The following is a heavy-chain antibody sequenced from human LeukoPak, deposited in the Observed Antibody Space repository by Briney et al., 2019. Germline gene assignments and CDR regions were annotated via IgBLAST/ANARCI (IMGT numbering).Heavy chain of an antibody. D-gene: IGHD3-16*01. CDR2: IYYSGST. Sequence: SETLSLTCTVSGGSISSGGYYWSWIRQHPGKGLEWIGYIYYSGSTYYNPSLMSRVTISVDTSKNQFSLKLSSVTAADTAVYYCATLVMALFFLDPWGQGTLVTVSS. V-gene: IGHV4-31*03. CDR3: ATLVMALFFLDP. CDR1: GGSISSGGYY. J-gene: IGHJ5*02.